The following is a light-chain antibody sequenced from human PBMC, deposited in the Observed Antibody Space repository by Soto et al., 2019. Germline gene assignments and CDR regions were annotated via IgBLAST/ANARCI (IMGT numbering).Light chain of an antibody. J-gene: IGKJ5*01. CDR3: QQRSNWPPGVT. Sequence: EIVLTQSPGTLSLSPGERATLSCRASQSVSSSYLAWYHQQPRHAPSLLIYDASNRATGIPARFSGSGSGTAFTLPISSLEPEDFAVHYCQQRSNWPPGVTFGQGTRLEIK. CDR2: DAS. V-gene: IGKV3-11*01. CDR1: QSVSSSY.